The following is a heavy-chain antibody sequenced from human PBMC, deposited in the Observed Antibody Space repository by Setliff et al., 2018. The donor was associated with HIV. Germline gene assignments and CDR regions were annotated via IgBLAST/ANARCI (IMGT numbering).Heavy chain of an antibody. V-gene: IGHV4-34*01. CDR2: INHSGST. J-gene: IGHJ4*02. D-gene: IGHD6-19*01. CDR3: AITGVAVAGTFGDY. Sequence: NPSETLSLTCAVYGGSFSGYYWSWIRQPPGKGLEWIGEINHSGSTNYNPSLKSRVTISVDTSKNQFSLKLSSVTAADTAVYYCAITGVAVAGTFGDYWGQGTLVTVSS. CDR1: GGSFSGYY.